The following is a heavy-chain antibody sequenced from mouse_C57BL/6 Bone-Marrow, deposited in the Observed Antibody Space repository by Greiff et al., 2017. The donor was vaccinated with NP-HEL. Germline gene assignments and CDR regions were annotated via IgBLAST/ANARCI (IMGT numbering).Heavy chain of an antibody. CDR3: AREGGLRRRTYAMDY. Sequence: EVHLVESGGGLVKPGGSLKLSCTASGFTFSDYSMAWVRQVPEKGLEWVANINYDGSSTYYLDSLKSRFIISRDNAKNILYLQMSSLKSEDTATYYCAREGGLRRRTYAMDYWGQGTSVTVSS. V-gene: IGHV5-16*01. CDR2: INYDGSST. D-gene: IGHD2-4*01. J-gene: IGHJ4*01. CDR1: GFTFSDYS.